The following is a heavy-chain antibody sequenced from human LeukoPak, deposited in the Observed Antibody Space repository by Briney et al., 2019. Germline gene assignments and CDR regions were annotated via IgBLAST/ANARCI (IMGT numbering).Heavy chain of an antibody. D-gene: IGHD5-12*01. V-gene: IGHV1-3*01. CDR3: ASGSGYDPVDY. J-gene: IGHJ4*02. Sequence: ASVTVSFKASGYTFTIYAMHWVRQAPGQRREWMGWINAGNGNTKYSQKFQGRVTITRDTSASTGYMELSSLRSEDTAVYYCASGSGYDPVDYWGQGTLVTVSS. CDR2: INAGNGNT. CDR1: GYTFTIYA.